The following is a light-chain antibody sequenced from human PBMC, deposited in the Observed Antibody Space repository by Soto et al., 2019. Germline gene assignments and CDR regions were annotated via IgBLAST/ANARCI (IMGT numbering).Light chain of an antibody. CDR1: QSISSD. J-gene: IGKJ1*01. CDR3: QQRSSWPRT. V-gene: IGKV3-11*01. Sequence: EIVLTQSPATLSLSPGERATLSCRASQSISSDLAWYQQKPGQAPRLFIYDASNRVTGIPARFRGSGSGTDFTLTISTLEPEDFAVYYCQQRSSWPRTFGQETKVDIK. CDR2: DAS.